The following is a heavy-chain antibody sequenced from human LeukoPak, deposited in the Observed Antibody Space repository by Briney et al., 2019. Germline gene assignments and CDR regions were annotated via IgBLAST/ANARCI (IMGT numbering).Heavy chain of an antibody. CDR3: AKHSGGSCYSSFDY. D-gene: IGHD2-15*01. J-gene: IGHJ4*02. CDR2: ISGSGGST. Sequence: PGGSLRLSCAASGFSFSSYAMSWVRQAPGKGLEWVSAISGSGGSTYYADSVKGRFTISRDNSKNTLYLQMNSLRAEDTAVYYCAKHSGGSCYSSFDYWGQGTLVTVSS. CDR1: GFSFSSYA. V-gene: IGHV3-23*01.